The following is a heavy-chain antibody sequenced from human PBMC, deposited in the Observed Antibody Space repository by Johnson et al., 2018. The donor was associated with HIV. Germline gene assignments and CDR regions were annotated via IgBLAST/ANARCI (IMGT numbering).Heavy chain of an antibody. CDR1: GFTFSTYA. CDR3: AKSYVGTAFSRYVAFDI. J-gene: IGHJ3*02. Sequence: QVQLVESGGGLIQPGGSLRLSCAASGFTFSTYAMHWVRQAPGKGLEWVAVIWYDGSNKYYADSVKGRFTISRDNSKNTLYLQMRSLRAEYMAVYYCAKSYVGTAFSRYVAFDIWGQGTIVTVSS. V-gene: IGHV3-33*08. D-gene: IGHD4-23*01. CDR2: IWYDGSNK.